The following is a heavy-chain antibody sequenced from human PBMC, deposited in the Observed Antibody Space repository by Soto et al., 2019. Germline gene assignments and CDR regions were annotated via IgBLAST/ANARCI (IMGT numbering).Heavy chain of an antibody. CDR3: ARPWAYSSGWYRTYYFDY. J-gene: IGHJ4*02. V-gene: IGHV4-34*01. D-gene: IGHD6-19*01. Sequence: PSETLSLTSAVYVGSFSGYYWSWIRQPPGKGLEWIGEINHSGSTNYNPSLKSRVTISVDTSKNQFSLKLSSVTAADTAVYYCARPWAYSSGWYRTYYFDYWGQGTLVTVSS. CDR2: INHSGST. CDR1: VGSFSGYY.